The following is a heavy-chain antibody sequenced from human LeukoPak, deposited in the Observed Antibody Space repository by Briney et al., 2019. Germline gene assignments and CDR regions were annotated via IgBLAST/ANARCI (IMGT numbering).Heavy chain of an antibody. D-gene: IGHD3/OR15-3a*01. CDR2: ISGSGIST. CDR3: AKDFWTTHYFDY. J-gene: IGHJ4*02. V-gene: IGHV3-23*01. CDR1: GFTFSDYG. Sequence: GGSLRLSCAAAGFTFSDYGMNWVRQAPGKGLEWVSGISGSGISTYYADSVKGRFTISRDNSKNTLYLQMNSLRAEDTAVYYCAKDFWTTHYFDYWGQGTLVTVSS.